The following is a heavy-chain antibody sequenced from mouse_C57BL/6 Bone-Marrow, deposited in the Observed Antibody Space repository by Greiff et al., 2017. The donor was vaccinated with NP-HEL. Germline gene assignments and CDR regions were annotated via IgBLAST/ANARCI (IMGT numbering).Heavy chain of an antibody. Sequence: VQLQQSGPELVKPGASVKIPCKASGYTFTDYNMDWVKQSHGKSLEWIGDINPNNGGTIYNQKFKGKATLTVDKSSSTAYMELRSLTSEDTAVYYCARGDTTVVDDAMDYWGQGTSVTVSS. CDR2: INPNNGGT. V-gene: IGHV1-18*01. J-gene: IGHJ4*01. CDR3: ARGDTTVVDDAMDY. D-gene: IGHD1-1*01. CDR1: GYTFTDYN.